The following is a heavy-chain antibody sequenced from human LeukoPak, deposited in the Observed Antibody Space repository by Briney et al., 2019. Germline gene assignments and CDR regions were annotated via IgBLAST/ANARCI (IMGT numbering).Heavy chain of an antibody. Sequence: SVNVSCKASGGTFISYAISWVRQAPGQGLEWMGGIIPIFGTANYAQKFQGRVTITTDESTSTAYMELSSLRSEDTAVYYCARDSRQEGIAVAGGDAFDIWGQGTMVTVSS. D-gene: IGHD6-19*01. CDR2: IIPIFGTA. CDR3: ARDSRQEGIAVAGGDAFDI. V-gene: IGHV1-69*05. J-gene: IGHJ3*02. CDR1: GGTFISYA.